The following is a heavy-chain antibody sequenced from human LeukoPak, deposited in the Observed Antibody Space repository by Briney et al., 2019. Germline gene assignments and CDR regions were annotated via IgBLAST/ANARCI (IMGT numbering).Heavy chain of an antibody. CDR3: AGPGAGDLDY. Sequence: SETLSLTCAVYGGPFGVYYWSWVRQPPGKGLEWIGEINHSGSTNYNPSLKSRVTISVDKSKKHFSLKLSSVTAADTAVYYCAGPGAGDLDYWGQGTLVTVSS. D-gene: IGHD3-10*01. J-gene: IGHJ4*02. V-gene: IGHV4-34*01. CDR2: INHSGST. CDR1: GGPFGVYY.